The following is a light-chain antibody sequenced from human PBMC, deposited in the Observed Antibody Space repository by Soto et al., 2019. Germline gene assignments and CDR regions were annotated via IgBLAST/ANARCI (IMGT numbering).Light chain of an antibody. Sequence: VLTQPPSASGTPGQTVTVSCSGSSSNIGSYTVNWYQQLPGTAPKLVIHSNHQRPSGVPDRFSGSKSGTSASLAISGLQSEDEADYYCAAWDDSLNGSVFGSGTKVTVL. J-gene: IGLJ1*01. CDR1: SSNIGSYT. CDR3: AAWDDSLNGSV. V-gene: IGLV1-44*01. CDR2: SNH.